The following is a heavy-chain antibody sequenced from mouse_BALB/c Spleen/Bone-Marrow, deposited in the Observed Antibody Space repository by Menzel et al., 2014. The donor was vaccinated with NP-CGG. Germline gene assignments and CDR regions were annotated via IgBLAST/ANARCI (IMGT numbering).Heavy chain of an antibody. CDR2: IEPSDSYT. Sequence: QVQLKESGAEVVKPGASVKVSCKASGYTFTSYWMQWVKQRPGQGLEWIGEIEPSDSYTNYNQDFEGKATLTVDKSSSTAYMQLSSLTSEDSAVYYCARGRTTVVSDYWGQGTSLTVSS. D-gene: IGHD1-1*01. CDR1: GYTFTSYW. V-gene: IGHV1-69*02. CDR3: ARGRTTVVSDY. J-gene: IGHJ2*02.